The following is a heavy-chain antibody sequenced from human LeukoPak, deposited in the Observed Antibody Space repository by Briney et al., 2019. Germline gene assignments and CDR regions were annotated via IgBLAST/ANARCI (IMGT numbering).Heavy chain of an antibody. CDR2: IYHSGST. Sequence: SETLSLTCTVSGYSISSGYYWGWLRQPPGKGLEWIGSIYHSGSTYYNPSLKSRVTISVDTSKNQFSLKLSSVTAADTAVYYCARLSIAVAGNFFDYWGQGTLVTVSS. V-gene: IGHV4-38-2*02. CDR3: ARLSIAVAGNFFDY. CDR1: GYSISSGYY. D-gene: IGHD6-19*01. J-gene: IGHJ4*02.